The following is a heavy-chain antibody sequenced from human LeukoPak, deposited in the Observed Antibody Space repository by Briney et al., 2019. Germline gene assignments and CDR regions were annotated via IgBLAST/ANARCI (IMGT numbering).Heavy chain of an antibody. CDR3: ASGTAAGSKNAEYFQH. V-gene: IGHV4-4*02. CDR2: IYHSGST. CDR1: GGSISSSNW. Sequence: SETLSLTCAVSGGSISSSNWWSWVRQPPGKGLEWIGEIYHSGSTNYNPSLKSRVTISVDKSKNQFSLKLSSVTAADTAVCYCASGTAAGSKNAEYFQHWGQGTLVTVSS. J-gene: IGHJ1*01. D-gene: IGHD6-13*01.